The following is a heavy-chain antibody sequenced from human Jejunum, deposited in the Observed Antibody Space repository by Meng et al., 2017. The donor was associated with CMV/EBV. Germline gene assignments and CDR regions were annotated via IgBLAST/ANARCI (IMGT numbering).Heavy chain of an antibody. CDR1: FG. CDR2: IPSDVGNP. J-gene: IGHJ5*02. V-gene: IGHV3-30*02. Sequence: FGMHLRRQPPATLLDCVAIIPSDVGNPYSPYSVTRRFTISRDNSKNTLYLQLNSLRAEDTAVYHCVQGGYCSSTTCYNLGWFAPWGQGTLVTVSS. CDR3: VQGGYCSSTTCYNLGWFAP. D-gene: IGHD2-2*03.